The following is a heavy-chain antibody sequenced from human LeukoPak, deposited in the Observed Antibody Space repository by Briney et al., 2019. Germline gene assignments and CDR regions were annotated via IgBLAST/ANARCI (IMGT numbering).Heavy chain of an antibody. CDR3: ARLPSSGPPGY. Sequence: SCKVSGYTLTELSMHWVRQAPGKGLEWVAVISYDGSNKYYADSVKGRFTISRDNSKNTLYLQMNSLRAEDTAVYYCARLPSSGPPGYWGQGTLVTVSS. V-gene: IGHV3-30-3*01. CDR2: ISYDGSNK. D-gene: IGHD6-19*01. J-gene: IGHJ4*02. CDR1: GYTLTELS.